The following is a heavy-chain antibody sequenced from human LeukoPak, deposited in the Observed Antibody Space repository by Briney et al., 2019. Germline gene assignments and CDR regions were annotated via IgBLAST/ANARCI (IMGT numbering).Heavy chain of an antibody. CDR2: IYYSGST. Sequence: NTSETLSLTCTVSGGSVSSGSYYWSWIRQPPGKGLEWIGTIYYSGSTYYNPSLKSRVTMSVDTSKNQFSLKLSSVTAADTAVYHCARVPGVVAGTGYFDYWGQGTLVTVSS. J-gene: IGHJ4*02. D-gene: IGHD6-19*01. CDR1: GGSVSSGSYY. CDR3: ARVPGVVAGTGYFDY. V-gene: IGHV4-39*01.